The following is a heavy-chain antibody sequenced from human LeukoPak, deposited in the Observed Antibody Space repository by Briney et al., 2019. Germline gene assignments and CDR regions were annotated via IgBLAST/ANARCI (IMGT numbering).Heavy chain of an antibody. D-gene: IGHD5-18*01. CDR1: GGSISGYY. CDR2: IYANGGT. V-gene: IGHV4-4*07. Sequence: SETLSLTCTVSGGSISGYYWNWIRQSAGKGLEWIGRIYANGGTNYNPSLRSRVSMSVDTSKNQFSLKLTSVTAPDTAIYYCARDFTRNSYAVAEFFHPWGQGTLVSVSS. CDR3: ARDFTRNSYAVAEFFHP. J-gene: IGHJ1*01.